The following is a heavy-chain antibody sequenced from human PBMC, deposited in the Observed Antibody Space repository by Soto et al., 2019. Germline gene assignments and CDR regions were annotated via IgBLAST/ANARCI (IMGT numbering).Heavy chain of an antibody. CDR2: IYNSEST. D-gene: IGHD1-26*01. Sequence: SETLSLTCIVSGGFTTNYYWSWIRQPPGKGLEWIGYIYNSESTDYNPSLKSRVSISVDTSKNQFSLRLSSVTAADTAVYFCARGRKVGATFLDYWGQGTLVTVSS. V-gene: IGHV4-59*01. CDR3: ARGRKVGATFLDY. J-gene: IGHJ4*02. CDR1: GGFTTNYY.